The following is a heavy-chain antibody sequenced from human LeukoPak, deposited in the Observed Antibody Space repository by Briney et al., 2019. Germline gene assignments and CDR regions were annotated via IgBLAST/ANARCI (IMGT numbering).Heavy chain of an antibody. V-gene: IGHV3-23*01. Sequence: GGSLRLSCAASGFTFSSYGMSWVRQAPGKGLEWVSAISGSGGSTYYADSVKGRFTISRDNSKNTLYLQMNSLRAEDTAVYYCARSLYGSELDNWGQGTLVTVSS. CDR2: ISGSGGST. CDR1: GFTFSSYG. J-gene: IGHJ4*02. D-gene: IGHD3-10*01. CDR3: ARSLYGSELDN.